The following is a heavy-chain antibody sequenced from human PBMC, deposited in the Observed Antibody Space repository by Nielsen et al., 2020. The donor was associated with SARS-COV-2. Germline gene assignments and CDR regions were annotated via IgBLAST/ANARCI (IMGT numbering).Heavy chain of an antibody. J-gene: IGHJ6*04. D-gene: IGHD3/OR15-3a*01. CDR1: GYTFTDYY. V-gene: IGHV1-2*06. CDR2: INPYSGGT. CDR3: ARARATIFGLVMSYGMDV. Sequence: ASVKVSCKASGYTFTDYYIHWVRQAPGQGLEWMGRINPYSGGTNYAQKFQGTVTMTRDASISTVYMELTSDDTAAYYCARARATIFGLVMSYGMDVGGTGTPVAVS.